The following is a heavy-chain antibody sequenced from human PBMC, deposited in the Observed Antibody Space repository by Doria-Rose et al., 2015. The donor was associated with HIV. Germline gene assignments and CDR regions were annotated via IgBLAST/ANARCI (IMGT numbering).Heavy chain of an antibody. CDR3: ARIKSSRWYHKYYFDF. J-gene: IGHJ4*02. CDR2: MFSDDER. D-gene: IGHD6-13*01. V-gene: IGHV2-26*01. Sequence: QITLKESGPVLVKPTETLTLTCTVSGVSLSSPGMGVSWIRQPPGKALEWPAKMFSDDERVYTTSLKSRLSISRGTSKSQVVLTMTDMDPVDTATYYCARIKSSRWYHKYYFDFWGQGTLVIVSA. CDR1: GVSLSSPGMG.